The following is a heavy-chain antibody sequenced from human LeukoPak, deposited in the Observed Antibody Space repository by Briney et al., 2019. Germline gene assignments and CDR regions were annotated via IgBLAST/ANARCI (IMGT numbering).Heavy chain of an antibody. Sequence: PSETLSLTCAVYGGSFSGYYWSWIRQPPGKGLEWIGEINHSGSTNYNPSLKSRVTISVDTSKNQFSLKLSPVTAADTAVYYCARQRRVANYYDSSGYGYWGQGTLVAVSS. J-gene: IGHJ4*02. D-gene: IGHD3-22*01. V-gene: IGHV4-34*01. CDR2: INHSGST. CDR3: ARQRRVANYYDSSGYGY. CDR1: GGSFSGYY.